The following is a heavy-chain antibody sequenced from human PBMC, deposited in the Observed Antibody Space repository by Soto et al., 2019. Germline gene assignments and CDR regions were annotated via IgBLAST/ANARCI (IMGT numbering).Heavy chain of an antibody. CDR3: ARDRATMVRGVIPRWFDP. CDR2: INHSGST. D-gene: IGHD3-10*01. J-gene: IGHJ5*02. Sequence: PSETLSLTCAVYGGSFSGYYWSWIRQPPGKGLEWIGEINHSGSTNYNPSLKSRVTISVYTSKNQFSLKLSSVTAADTAVYYCARDRATMVRGVIPRWFDPWGQGTRVTVSS. V-gene: IGHV4-34*01. CDR1: GGSFSGYY.